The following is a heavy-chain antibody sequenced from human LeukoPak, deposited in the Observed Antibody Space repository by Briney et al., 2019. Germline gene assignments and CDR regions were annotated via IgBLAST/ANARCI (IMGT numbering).Heavy chain of an antibody. CDR2: IYTSGST. D-gene: IGHD6-13*01. V-gene: IGHV4-4*07. J-gene: IGHJ5*02. CDR1: GGSISSYY. Sequence: SETLSLTCTVSGGSISSYYWSWIRQPAGKGLEWIGRIYTSGSTNYNPSLKSRVTMSVDTSKNQFSLKLSSVTAADTAVYYCARRLIAAAGTSWFDPWGQGTLVTVSS. CDR3: ARRLIAAAGTSWFDP.